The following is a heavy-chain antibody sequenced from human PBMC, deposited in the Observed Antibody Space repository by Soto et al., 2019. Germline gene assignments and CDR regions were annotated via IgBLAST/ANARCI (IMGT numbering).Heavy chain of an antibody. J-gene: IGHJ5*02. CDR2: TYYRSKWYN. D-gene: IGHD2-15*01. CDR3: ARGRYCSGGSCYVYNCFDP. V-gene: IGHV6-1*01. Sequence: PSQTLSLTCAISGDSVSSNSAAWNWIRQSPSRGLEWLGRTYYRSKWYNDYAVSVKSRITINPDTSKNQFSLQLNSVTPEDTAVYYCARGRYCSGGSCYVYNCFDPWGQGTLVTVSS. CDR1: GDSVSSNSAA.